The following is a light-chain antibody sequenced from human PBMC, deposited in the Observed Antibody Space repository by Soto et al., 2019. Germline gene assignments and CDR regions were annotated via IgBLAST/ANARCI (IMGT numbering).Light chain of an antibody. CDR1: SSNIGTNG. Sequence: LTQPPSASEAPRQRVTISCSGSSSNIGTNGVNWYQQLPGKAPKLLIYYDDLLPSGVSDRFSGSKSGTSASLAISGLQSEDEADYYCAAWDDSLNGWVFGGGTKLTVL. CDR3: AAWDDSLNGWV. CDR2: YDD. J-gene: IGLJ3*02. V-gene: IGLV1-36*01.